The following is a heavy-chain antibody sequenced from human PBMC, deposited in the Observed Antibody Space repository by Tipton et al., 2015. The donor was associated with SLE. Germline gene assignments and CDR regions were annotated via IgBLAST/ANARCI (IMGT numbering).Heavy chain of an antibody. J-gene: IGHJ4*02. Sequence: TLSLTCTVSGDSITSYYWNWIRQPPGKGLEWIGYIYYNGHTNYSPSLKSRVTLSVDTSKNQFSLTLSSVTAADTAVYYCARLNDATAIASFDYWGQGNLVPVSS. D-gene: IGHD2-21*02. CDR3: ARLNDATAIASFDY. V-gene: IGHV4-59*07. CDR1: GDSITSYY. CDR2: IYYNGHT.